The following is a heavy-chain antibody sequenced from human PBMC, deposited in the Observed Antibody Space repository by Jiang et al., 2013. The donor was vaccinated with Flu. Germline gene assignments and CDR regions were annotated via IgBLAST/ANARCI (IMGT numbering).Heavy chain of an antibody. CDR3: AREDLTIFGVATSNAFDI. Sequence: KASGYTFTSYAMHWVRQAPGQRLEWMGWINAGNGNTKYSQKFQGRVTITRDTSASTAYMELSSLRSEDTAVYYCAREDLTIFGVATSNAFDIWGQGTMVTVSS. J-gene: IGHJ3*02. V-gene: IGHV1-3*01. CDR1: GYTFTSYA. D-gene: IGHD3-3*01. CDR2: INAGNGNT.